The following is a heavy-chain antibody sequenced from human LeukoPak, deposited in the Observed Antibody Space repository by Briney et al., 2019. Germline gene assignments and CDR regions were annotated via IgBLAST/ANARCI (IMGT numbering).Heavy chain of an antibody. Sequence: GGSLRLSCAASGFTFSSYGMHWVRQAPGKGLEWVAVIWYDGSNKYYADSVKGRFTISRDNSKNTLYLQMNSLRAEDTAVYYCARPPVVGAPRFIFDYWGQGTLVAVPS. J-gene: IGHJ4*02. V-gene: IGHV3-33*01. D-gene: IGHD3-22*01. CDR1: GFTFSSYG. CDR2: IWYDGSNK. CDR3: ARPPVVGAPRFIFDY.